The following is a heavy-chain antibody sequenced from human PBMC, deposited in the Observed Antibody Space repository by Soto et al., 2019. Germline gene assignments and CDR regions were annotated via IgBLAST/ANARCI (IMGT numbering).Heavy chain of an antibody. V-gene: IGHV3-48*04. J-gene: IGHJ6*02. D-gene: IGHD6-13*01. CDR1: GFTVSSNF. CDR2: ISSSGSTI. Sequence: GGSLRLSCAASGFTVSSNFMSWVRQAPGKGLEWVSYISSSGSTIYYADSVKGRFTISRDNAKNSLYLQMNSLRAEDTAVYYCARDHTAAAHYFDYYYGMDVWGQGTTVTVSS. CDR3: ARDHTAAAHYFDYYYGMDV.